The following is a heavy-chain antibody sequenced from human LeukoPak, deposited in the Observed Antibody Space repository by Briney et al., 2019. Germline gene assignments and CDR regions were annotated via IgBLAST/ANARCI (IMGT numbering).Heavy chain of an antibody. CDR3: ARVGSGSAFDI. J-gene: IGHJ3*02. V-gene: IGHV3-13*04. D-gene: IGHD1-26*01. Sequence: HSGGSLSLSCAASGFTLSSYDMHWVRQTTGKGLEWVSSVGTAGDTYYLGSVKGRFTISREKAKNSLYLHMNSLRAGDTAVYYCARVGSGSAFDIWGQGTKVTVSS. CDR2: VGTAGDT. CDR1: GFTLSSYD.